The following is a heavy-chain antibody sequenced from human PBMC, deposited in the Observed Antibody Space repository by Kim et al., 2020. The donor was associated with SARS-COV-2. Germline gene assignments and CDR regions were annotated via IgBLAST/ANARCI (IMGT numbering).Heavy chain of an antibody. Sequence: GGSLRLSCAASGFTFSSYGMHWVRQAPGKGLEWVAVIWYDGSNKYYADSVKGRFTISRDNSKNTLYLQMNSLRAEDTAVYYCAKGERRIAAAAPPGYWGQGTLVTVSS. D-gene: IGHD6-13*01. CDR1: GFTFSSYG. CDR2: IWYDGSNK. J-gene: IGHJ4*02. CDR3: AKGERRIAAAAPPGY. V-gene: IGHV3-33*06.